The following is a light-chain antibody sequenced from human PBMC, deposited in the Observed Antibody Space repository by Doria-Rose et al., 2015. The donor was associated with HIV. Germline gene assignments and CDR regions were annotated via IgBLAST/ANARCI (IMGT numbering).Light chain of an antibody. J-gene: IGKJ1*01. CDR3: QQTYSSPPWT. CDR2: AAS. Sequence: TQSPSSLSASIGDRVTITCRASQTVSTYSNWFQQEPGKAPKLLIYAASRLQSGVPSRFSGSGSGTDFTLTISGLQPGDFATYYCQQTYSSPPWTFGQGTKVEMK. V-gene: IGKV1-39*01. CDR1: QTVSTY.